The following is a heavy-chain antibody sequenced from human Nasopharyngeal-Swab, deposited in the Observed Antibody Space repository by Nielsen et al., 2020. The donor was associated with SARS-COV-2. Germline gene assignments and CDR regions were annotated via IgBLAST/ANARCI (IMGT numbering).Heavy chain of an antibody. CDR3: ANGEYSSGWYPGAI. CDR2: ISGSGGST. D-gene: IGHD6-19*01. V-gene: IGHV3-23*01. J-gene: IGHJ3*02. CDR1: GFTFSSYA. Sequence: GESLKISCAASGFTFSSYAMSWVRQAPGKGLEWVSAISGSGGSTYYADSVKGRFTISRDNAKNSLYLQMNSLRAEDTALYYCANGEYSSGWYPGAIWGQGTMVTVSS.